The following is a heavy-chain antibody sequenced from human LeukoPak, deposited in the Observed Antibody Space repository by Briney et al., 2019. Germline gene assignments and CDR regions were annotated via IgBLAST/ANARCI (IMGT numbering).Heavy chain of an antibody. CDR2: IYYSGST. Sequence: SETLSLTCAVSGGSMTNYYWACIRQPPGKVLEWIGYIYYSGSTNYNPSLKSRLTISVDTSKNQFSLRLSSVTAADTAVYYCARLRGNYFPDYWGQGTLVTVSS. CDR3: ARLRGNYFPDY. CDR1: GGSMTNYY. D-gene: IGHD4-11*01. J-gene: IGHJ4*02. V-gene: IGHV4-59*01.